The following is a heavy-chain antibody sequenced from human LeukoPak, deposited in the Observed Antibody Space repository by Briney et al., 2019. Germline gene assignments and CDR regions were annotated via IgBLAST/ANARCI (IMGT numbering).Heavy chain of an antibody. CDR1: GFTFSNYW. V-gene: IGHV3-74*01. CDR3: ARGPIVGATTWFDP. Sequence: PGGSLRLSCAASGFTFSNYWMHWVRQAPGKGLVWVSRIGSDGSGTTYADSVKGRFTISRDNAKNMLYLQMNSLRVEDTAVYYCARGPIVGATTWFDPWGQGTLVTVSS. D-gene: IGHD1-26*01. J-gene: IGHJ5*02. CDR2: IGSDGSGT.